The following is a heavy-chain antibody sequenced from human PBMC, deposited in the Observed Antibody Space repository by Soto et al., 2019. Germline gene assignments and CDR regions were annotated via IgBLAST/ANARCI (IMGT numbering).Heavy chain of an antibody. Sequence: EVQLVESGGGLVQPGRSLRLSCAASGFTFDDYAMHWVRQAPGRGLEWVSGISWNSDTIGYGDSVKGRFTISRDNAKNSLHLQMNSLRPEDTALYYCARDYGSGNPYYYYMDVWGKGTTVTVSS. D-gene: IGHD3-10*01. CDR3: ARDYGSGNPYYYYMDV. J-gene: IGHJ6*03. CDR2: ISWNSDTI. CDR1: GFTFDDYA. V-gene: IGHV3-9*01.